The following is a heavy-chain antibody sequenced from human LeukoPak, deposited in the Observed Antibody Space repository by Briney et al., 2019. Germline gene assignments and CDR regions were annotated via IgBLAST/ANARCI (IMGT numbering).Heavy chain of an antibody. CDR1: TFTLSISA. D-gene: IGHD6-6*01. V-gene: IGHV3-64D*09. CDR3: VKGGQYSSSSHFDY. Sequence: GGSLTLSSSASTFTLSISAMHCVRQAPGKGLEYVSGISSKGVSTYYADSVKGRFTISRDNSKDTMFLQMSSLRAADTALYYCVKGGQYSSSSHFDYWGQGTLVTVSS. CDR2: ISSKGVST. J-gene: IGHJ4*02.